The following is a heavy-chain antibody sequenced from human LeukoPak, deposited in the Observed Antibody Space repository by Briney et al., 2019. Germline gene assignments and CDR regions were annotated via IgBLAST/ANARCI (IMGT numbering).Heavy chain of an antibody. V-gene: IGHV7-4-1*02. J-gene: IGHJ4*02. CDR2: INTNTGNP. CDR3: ARLGVDTAMATSFDY. D-gene: IGHD5-18*01. CDR1: GYTFTSYA. Sequence: GASVKVSCKASGYTFTSYAMNWVRQAPGQGLEWMGWINTNTGNPTYAQGFTGRFVFSLDTSVSTAYLQISSLKASDTAMYYCARLGVDTAMATSFDYWGQGTLVTVSS.